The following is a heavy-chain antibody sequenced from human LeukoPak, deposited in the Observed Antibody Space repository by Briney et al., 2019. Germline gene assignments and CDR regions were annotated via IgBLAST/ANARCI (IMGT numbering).Heavy chain of an antibody. Sequence: PSETLSLTCTVSGGSISSGSYYWRWIWQPAGKGLEWIGRIYSSGSTNYNPSLKSRVTISLDTSKNQFSLKLSSVTAADTAVYYCARDYDILTGYAYFEYWGQGTRVTVSS. CDR1: GGSISSGSYY. V-gene: IGHV4-61*02. CDR3: ARDYDILTGYAYFEY. CDR2: IYSSGST. D-gene: IGHD3-9*01. J-gene: IGHJ4*02.